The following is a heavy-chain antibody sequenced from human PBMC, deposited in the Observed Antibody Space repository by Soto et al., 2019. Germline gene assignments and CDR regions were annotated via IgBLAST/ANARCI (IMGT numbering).Heavy chain of an antibody. J-gene: IGHJ4*02. CDR2: IRSSGDNT. D-gene: IGHD6-19*01. Sequence: EVQLLESGGGLVQPGGSLRLSCAASGFTFSSYAMSWVRQAPGKGLEWISSIRSSGDNTYYADSVKGRFTISRDNSKSTLYVQMNSLRAEDTAVYYCAKLPVAGSSTFDYWGQGVLVTVSS. CDR3: AKLPVAGSSTFDY. CDR1: GFTFSSYA. V-gene: IGHV3-23*01.